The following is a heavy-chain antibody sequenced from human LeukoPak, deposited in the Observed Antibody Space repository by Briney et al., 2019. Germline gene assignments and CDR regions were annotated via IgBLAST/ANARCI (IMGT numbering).Heavy chain of an antibody. CDR1: GFTLRSYG. V-gene: IGHV1-18*01. D-gene: IGHD1-26*01. CDR3: ARDQREGSGRSRSNYYFDY. J-gene: IGHJ4*02. Sequence: GASVKVSCKASGFTLRSYGISWVRQAPGQGPEWMGWVGGYNGKTSYSEKFQGRVSMTTDSSTSTTYMELRSLRSDDTAVYYCARDQREGSGRSRSNYYFDYWGQGTLVTVSS. CDR2: VGGYNGKT.